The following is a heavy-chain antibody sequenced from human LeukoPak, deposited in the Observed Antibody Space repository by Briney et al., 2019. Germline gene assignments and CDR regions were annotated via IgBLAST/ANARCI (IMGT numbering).Heavy chain of an antibody. J-gene: IGHJ4*02. V-gene: IGHV3-30*03. CDR1: GFTFSNNG. CDR2: ISYDGSYK. CDR3: ATEGYCSSTSCPIKLDY. D-gene: IGHD2-2*01. Sequence: GGSLRLSCAASGFTFSNNGMHWVRQAPGKGLEWVAVISYDGSYKYYADSVKGRFTVSRDNSKNILYLQMNSLRAEDTAVYYCATEGYCSSTSCPIKLDYWGQGTLVTVSS.